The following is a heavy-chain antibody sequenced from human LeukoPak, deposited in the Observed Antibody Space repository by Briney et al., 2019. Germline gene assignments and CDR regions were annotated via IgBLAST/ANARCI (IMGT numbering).Heavy chain of an antibody. CDR2: ISGSDGST. D-gene: IGHD3-9*01. V-gene: IGHV3-23*01. Sequence: AGGSLRLSCAASGFTMSWVRQAPGKGQEWVSAISGSDGSTYYADSVKGRFTISRDNSKNTLYLQMNSLRAEDTAVYYCASGRTGYHYFDYWGQGTLVTVSS. CDR1: GFT. J-gene: IGHJ4*02. CDR3: ASGRTGYHYFDY.